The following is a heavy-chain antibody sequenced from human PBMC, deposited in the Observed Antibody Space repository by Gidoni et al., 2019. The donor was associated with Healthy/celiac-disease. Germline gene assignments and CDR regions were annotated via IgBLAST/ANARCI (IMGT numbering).Heavy chain of an antibody. CDR1: GGPVSSGSYY. CDR3: ARDSGSGWYLPIPFDY. V-gene: IGHV4-61*01. D-gene: IGHD6-19*01. Sequence: QVQLQESGPGLVKPSETLSLTCTVSGGPVSSGSYYWSWIRQPPGKGLEWIGYIYYSGSTNYNPSLKSRVTISVDTSKNQFSLKLSSVTAADTAVYYCARDSGSGWYLPIPFDYWGQGTLVTVSS. CDR2: IYYSGST. J-gene: IGHJ4*02.